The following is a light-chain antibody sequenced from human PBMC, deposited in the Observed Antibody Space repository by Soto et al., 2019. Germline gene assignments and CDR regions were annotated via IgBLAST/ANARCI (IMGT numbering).Light chain of an antibody. CDR1: SSDVGGYNY. V-gene: IGLV2-14*01. Sequence: SVLARPASVSGSPGQSITISCTGTSSDVGGYNYVSCDPQHPGKAPKLMVCEVTNRPSGVSNRFSGSTSGNTPSLTISGLQAEAEAYYYCTSFTRSSTFVFGTGTKVTVL. J-gene: IGLJ1*01. CDR3: TSFTRSSTFV. CDR2: EVT.